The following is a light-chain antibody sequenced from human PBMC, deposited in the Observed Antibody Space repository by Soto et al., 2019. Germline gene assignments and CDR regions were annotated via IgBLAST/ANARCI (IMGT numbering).Light chain of an antibody. CDR2: GAS. CDR1: QSVDSNF. J-gene: IGKJ1*01. Sequence: EIVLTQSPGTLSLSPGERATLSCRASQSVDSNFLAWYQQKPGQAPRLLIYGASSRATGVPDRSSGSGSGTDFTLTISRLEAGDFGLYYCQQYHRSPPSWTFGQGTKVEIK. V-gene: IGKV3-20*01. CDR3: QQYHRSPPSWT.